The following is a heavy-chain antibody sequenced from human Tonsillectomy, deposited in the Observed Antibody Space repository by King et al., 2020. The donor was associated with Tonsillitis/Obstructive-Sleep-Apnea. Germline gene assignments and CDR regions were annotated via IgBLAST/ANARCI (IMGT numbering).Heavy chain of an antibody. D-gene: IGHD3-3*01. CDR1: GFTFSSYG. V-gene: IGHV3-33*01. CDR2: IWYDGSNK. Sequence: VQLVESGGGVVKPGRSLRLSCAASGFTFSSYGMHWVRQAPGKGLEWVAVIWYDGSNKYYADSVKGRFTLSRDNSKNTLYLQMNSLRAEDTAVYYCARGDDFLSGLLGSDYWGQGTLVTVSS. CDR3: ARGDDFLSGLLGSDY. J-gene: IGHJ4*02.